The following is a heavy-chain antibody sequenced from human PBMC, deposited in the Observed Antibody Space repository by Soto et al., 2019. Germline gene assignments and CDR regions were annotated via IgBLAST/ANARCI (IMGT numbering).Heavy chain of an antibody. J-gene: IGHJ4*02. CDR1: GFTVGYYA. D-gene: IGHD6-19*01. V-gene: IGHV3-49*04. CDR2: ITTEAYGGKT. Sequence: EVQLVESGGGLVQPGRSLRLSCTTSGFTVGYYAMNWVRQAPGKGLEWLGFITTEAYGGKTEFAASVKGRFTISRDDSRGTAYLQMTSLKPEDTALYYCTRGINPSGWNFGYWGQGTPVTVSS. CDR3: TRGINPSGWNFGY.